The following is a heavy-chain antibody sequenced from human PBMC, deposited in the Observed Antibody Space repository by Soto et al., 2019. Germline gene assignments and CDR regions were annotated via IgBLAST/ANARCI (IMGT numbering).Heavy chain of an antibody. CDR1: GGSISSGDYY. V-gene: IGHV4-30-4*01. CDR2: IYYSGST. Sequence: SETLSLTCTVSGGSISSGDYYWSWIRQPPGKGLEWIGYIYYSGSTSYNPSLKSRVTISVDTSKNQPSLKLSSVTAADPAVYYCARQGKTTIPGVATGDYYGMDVSRQGHTITVSS. J-gene: IGHJ6*01. CDR3: ARQGKTTIPGVATGDYYGMDV. D-gene: IGHD3-3*01.